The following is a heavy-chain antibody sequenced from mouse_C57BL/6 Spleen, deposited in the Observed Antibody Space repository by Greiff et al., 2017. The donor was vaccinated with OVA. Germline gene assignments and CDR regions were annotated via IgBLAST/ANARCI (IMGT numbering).Heavy chain of an antibody. V-gene: IGHV5-16*01. D-gene: IGHD1-1*01. CDR2: INYDGSST. CDR1: GFTFSDYY. Sequence: EVKLMESEGGLVQPGSSMKLSCTASGFTFSDYYMAWVRQVPEKGLEWVANINYDGSSTYYLDSLKSRFIISRDNAKNILYLQMSSLKSEDTATYYCARDRGYGSEYYFDYWGQGTTLTVSS. CDR3: ARDRGYGSEYYFDY. J-gene: IGHJ2*01.